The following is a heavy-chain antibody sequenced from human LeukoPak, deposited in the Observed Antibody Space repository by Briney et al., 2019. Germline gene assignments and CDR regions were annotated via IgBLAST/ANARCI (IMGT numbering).Heavy chain of an antibody. V-gene: IGHV1-8*03. CDR3: ARMDHHGGRDNWFDP. J-gene: IGHJ5*02. D-gene: IGHD2-15*01. CDR1: GYTFNSYD. Sequence: ASVKVSCKASGYTFNSYDINWVRQATGQGLEWRGWMNPNSGNTGYAQKFQGRVTITRNTSISTAYMELSSLTSEDTAVYYCARMDHHGGRDNWFDPWGQGTLVTVSS. CDR2: MNPNSGNT.